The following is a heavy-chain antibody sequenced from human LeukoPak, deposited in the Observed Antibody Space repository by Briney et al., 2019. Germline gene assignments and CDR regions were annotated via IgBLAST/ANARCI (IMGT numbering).Heavy chain of an antibody. Sequence: GGSLRLSCAASGFTFSSYGMHWVRQAPGKGLEWVAVIWYDGSNKYYADSVKGRFTISRDNSKNTLYLQMNSLRAEDTAVYYCANPNRYYDSSGYRYWGQGTLVTVSS. V-gene: IGHV3-33*06. CDR3: ANPNRYYDSSGYRY. CDR2: IWYDGSNK. CDR1: GFTFSSYG. D-gene: IGHD3-22*01. J-gene: IGHJ4*02.